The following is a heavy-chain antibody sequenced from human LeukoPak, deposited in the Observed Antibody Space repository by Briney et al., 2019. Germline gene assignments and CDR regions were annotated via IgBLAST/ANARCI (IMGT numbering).Heavy chain of an antibody. CDR1: GFTFSGFA. J-gene: IGHJ6*01. CDR2: ISGSGDNT. V-gene: IGHV3-23*01. D-gene: IGHD1-26*01. Sequence: GGSLRLSCAASGFTFSGFAMNWVRRTPGKGLEWVSGISGSGDNTLYADSVKGRFTISRDNSKNTLYLEMNSLRAEDTAIYYCAKMKGHPLPKYYMDVWGQGTTVTVSS. CDR3: AKMKGHPLPKYYMDV.